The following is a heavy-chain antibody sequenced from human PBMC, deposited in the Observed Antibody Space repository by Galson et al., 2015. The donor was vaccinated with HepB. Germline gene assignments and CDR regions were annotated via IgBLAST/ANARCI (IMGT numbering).Heavy chain of an antibody. V-gene: IGHV3-33*01. D-gene: IGHD1-7*01. J-gene: IGHJ4*02. CDR1: GFTFSSYG. Sequence: SLRLSCAASGFTFSSYGMHWVRQAPGKGLEWVAVIWYDGSNKYYAGSVKGRFTISRDNSKNTLYLQMNSLRAEDTAVYYCARDSAGTTRYFDYWGQGTLVTVSS. CDR2: IWYDGSNK. CDR3: ARDSAGTTRYFDY.